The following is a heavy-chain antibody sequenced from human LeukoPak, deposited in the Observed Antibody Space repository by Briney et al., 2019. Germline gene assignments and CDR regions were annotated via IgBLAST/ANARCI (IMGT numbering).Heavy chain of an antibody. D-gene: IGHD2-15*01. Sequence: GGSLRLSCAASGFTFSSYAMSWVRQAPGKGLEWVSATYYADSVKGRFTISRDNSKSTLYLQMNSLRAEDTAVYYCAKSRGYYPDAFDIWGQGTMVTVSS. CDR2: T. CDR1: GFTFSSYA. J-gene: IGHJ3*02. CDR3: AKSRGYYPDAFDI. V-gene: IGHV3-23*01.